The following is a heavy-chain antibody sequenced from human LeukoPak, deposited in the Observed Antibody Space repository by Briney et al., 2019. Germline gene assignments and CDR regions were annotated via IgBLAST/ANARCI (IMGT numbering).Heavy chain of an antibody. CDR3: ARGQRWLQLIDY. D-gene: IGHD5-24*01. Sequence: SETLSLTCTVSGGSISSYYWSWIRQPPGKGLEWIGYIYTSGSTYYNPSLKSRVTISVDTSKNQFSLKLSSVTAADTAVYYCARGQRWLQLIDYWGQGTLVTVSS. CDR2: IYTSGST. J-gene: IGHJ4*01. V-gene: IGHV4-4*09. CDR1: GGSISSYY.